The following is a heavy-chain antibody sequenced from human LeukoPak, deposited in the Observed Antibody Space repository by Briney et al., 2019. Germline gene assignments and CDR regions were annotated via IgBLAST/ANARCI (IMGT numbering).Heavy chain of an antibody. D-gene: IGHD3-3*01. Sequence: GGSLRLSCAASGFTFSSYWMHWVRQAPGKGLVWVSRINTDGSSTSYADSVKGRFTISRDNAKNTLYLQMNSLRAEDTAVYYCASATLYYDFWSDAFDIWGQGTMVTVSS. CDR1: GFTFSSYW. V-gene: IGHV3-74*01. CDR3: ASATLYYDFWSDAFDI. J-gene: IGHJ3*02. CDR2: INTDGSST.